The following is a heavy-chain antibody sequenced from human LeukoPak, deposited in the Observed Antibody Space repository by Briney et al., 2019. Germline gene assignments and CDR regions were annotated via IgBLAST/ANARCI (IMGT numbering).Heavy chain of an antibody. V-gene: IGHV3-7*04. Sequence: GGSLRLSCVASGFPFSSYWMTWVRQAPGRGLEWVANIKQDGSKKSYVDSVKGRFTISRDNAKNSLYLQMNSLRAEDTAIYYCARVGYIDEGIDYWGQGTLVTVSS. CDR2: IKQDGSKK. CDR3: ARVGYIDEGIDY. J-gene: IGHJ4*02. D-gene: IGHD5-24*01. CDR1: GFPFSSYW.